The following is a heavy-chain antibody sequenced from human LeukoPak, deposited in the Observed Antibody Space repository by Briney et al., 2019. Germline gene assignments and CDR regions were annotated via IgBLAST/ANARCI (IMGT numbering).Heavy chain of an antibody. D-gene: IGHD6-6*01. CDR2: IYHSGST. J-gene: IGHJ1*01. V-gene: IGHV4-59*01. CDR1: GGSISTYY. Sequence: SETLSLTCTVSGGSISTYYWNWIRQPPGKGLEWIGYIYHSGSTNYNPSLQSRVTLSVDTSKNQFSLNLNSVTAADTAVYYCARGGAARLHFQNWGQGTLVTASS. CDR3: ARGGAARLHFQN.